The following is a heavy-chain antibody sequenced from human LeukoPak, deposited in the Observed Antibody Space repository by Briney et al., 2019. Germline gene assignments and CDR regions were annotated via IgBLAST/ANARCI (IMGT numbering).Heavy chain of an antibody. CDR3: AKSTTPLIAARPDF. CDR2: ISGSGGST. CDR1: GFTFSSYA. J-gene: IGHJ4*02. D-gene: IGHD6-6*01. Sequence: GGSLRLSCAASGFTFSSYAMSWVRQAPGKGLEWVSAISGSGGSTYYADSVKGRFTISRDNSKNTLYLQMNGLRAEDTAVYYCAKSTTPLIAARPDFWGQGTLVTVSS. V-gene: IGHV3-23*01.